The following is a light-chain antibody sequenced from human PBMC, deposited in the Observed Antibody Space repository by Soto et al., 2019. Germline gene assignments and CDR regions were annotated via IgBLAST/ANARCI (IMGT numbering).Light chain of an antibody. CDR3: SSYGGRNNLL. CDR2: EVS. Sequence: QSVLTQPPSASGSPGQSVTISCTGTSSDVGGYNYVSWYQQHPGKAPKVMIYEVSKRPSGVPHRFSGSKSGNTASLTVSGLPAEDEADYYCSSYGGRNNLLFGGGTKLTVL. CDR1: SSDVGGYNY. V-gene: IGLV2-8*01. J-gene: IGLJ2*01.